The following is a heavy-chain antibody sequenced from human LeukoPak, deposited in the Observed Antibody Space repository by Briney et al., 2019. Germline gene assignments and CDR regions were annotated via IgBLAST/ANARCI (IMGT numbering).Heavy chain of an antibody. V-gene: IGHV3-30*18. CDR3: AKANTAMSYFDY. CDR1: GFTFSSYG. CDR2: ISYAVSNK. D-gene: IGHD5-18*01. Sequence: GGSLRLSCAASGFTFSSYGMHWVRQSPGKGLEWVAVISYAVSNKYYADSVKGRFTISRDNSKNTLYLQMDSLRAEDTAVYYCAKANTAMSYFDYWGQGTLVTVSS. J-gene: IGHJ4*02.